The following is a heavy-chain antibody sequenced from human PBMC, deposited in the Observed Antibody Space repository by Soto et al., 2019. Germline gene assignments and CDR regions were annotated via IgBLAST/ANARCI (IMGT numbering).Heavy chain of an antibody. CDR3: ARAQGRRNSGSYYGTGSYYYGMDV. Sequence: SETLSLTCSVSGYSVSSSDYYWAWIRQPPGKGLEWIGSMLYSGLTYYNPSLKSRVTLSVDTSKNQFSVRLSSVTAADTAVYYCARAQGRRNSGSYYGTGSYYYGMDVWGQGTTVTVSS. J-gene: IGHJ6*02. V-gene: IGHV4-39*07. CDR1: GYSVSSSDYY. D-gene: IGHD1-26*01. CDR2: MLYSGLT.